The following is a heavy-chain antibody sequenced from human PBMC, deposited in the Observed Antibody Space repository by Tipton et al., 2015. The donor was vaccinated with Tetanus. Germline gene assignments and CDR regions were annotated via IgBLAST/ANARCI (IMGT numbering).Heavy chain of an antibody. V-gene: IGHV4-31*03. D-gene: IGHD3-9*01. CDR2: IYYSGGT. CDR1: GGSISSGGYY. Sequence: TLSLTCTVSGGSISSGGYYWSWIRQHPGKGLEWIGYIYYSGGTYYNPSLKSRVTISVDTSKNQFSLKLSSVTAADTAVYYCARDRYYDILTGYYGVGVDRLYGMDVWGQGTTVTVSS. CDR3: ARDRYYDILTGYYGVGVDRLYGMDV. J-gene: IGHJ6*02.